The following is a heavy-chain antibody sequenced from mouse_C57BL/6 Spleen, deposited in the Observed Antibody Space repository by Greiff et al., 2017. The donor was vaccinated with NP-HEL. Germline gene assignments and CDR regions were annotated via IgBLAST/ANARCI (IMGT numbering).Heavy chain of an antibody. J-gene: IGHJ3*01. CDR3: ASYYGNPFAY. Sequence: QAQLQQPGAELVRPGSSVKLSCKASGYTFTSYWMDWVKQRPGQGLEWIGNIYPSDSETHYNQKFKDKATLTVDKSSSTAYMQLSSLTSEDSAVYYCASYYGNPFAYWGQGTLVTVSA. V-gene: IGHV1-61*01. CDR1: GYTFTSYW. D-gene: IGHD2-1*01. CDR2: IYPSDSET.